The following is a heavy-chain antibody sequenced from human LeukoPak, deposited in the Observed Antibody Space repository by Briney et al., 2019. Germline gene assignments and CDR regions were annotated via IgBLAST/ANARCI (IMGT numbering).Heavy chain of an antibody. D-gene: IGHD2-8*02. Sequence: SVKVSCKASGGTFSSYAISWVRQAPGQGLEWMGRIIPIFVTANYAHKLQGRVTVTTDASTSTAYMELSSLRSEDTAVYYCARDGEAGGYFDYWGQGTLVTVSS. CDR1: GGTFSSYA. CDR2: IIPIFVTA. J-gene: IGHJ4*02. V-gene: IGHV1-69*05. CDR3: ARDGEAGGYFDY.